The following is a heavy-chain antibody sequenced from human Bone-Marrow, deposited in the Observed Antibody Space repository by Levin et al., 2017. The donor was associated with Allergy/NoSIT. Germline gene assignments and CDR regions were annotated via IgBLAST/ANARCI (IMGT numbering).Heavy chain of an antibody. CDR2: AGGYGRTL. CDR1: GFIFSDHH. CDR3: ARGVTDDSYYDH. D-gene: IGHD3-16*01. Sequence: PGGSLRLSCLASGFIFSDHHMSWFRQAPGKGLEWIADAGGYGRTLFYEDSLKGRFTISRDNAKNLLFLQIHSLSAEDTAVYFCARGVTDDSYYDHWGTGTLVTVSS. J-gene: IGHJ4*02. V-gene: IGHV3-11*01.